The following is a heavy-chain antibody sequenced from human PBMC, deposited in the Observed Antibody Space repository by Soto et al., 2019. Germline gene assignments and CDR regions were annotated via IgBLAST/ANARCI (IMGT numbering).Heavy chain of an antibody. D-gene: IGHD3-3*01. V-gene: IGHV4-59*01. Sequence: LSLTCSVSGGSISSSFWSWIRQPPGKELEWIGYVSYSGSTTYNPSLKSRITLSVDTSKNQFSLRVSSVTAADTAVYYCAKDPERAIFGPLDVWGQGTTVTVS. CDR2: VSYSGST. J-gene: IGHJ6*02. CDR1: GGSISSSF. CDR3: AKDPERAIFGPLDV.